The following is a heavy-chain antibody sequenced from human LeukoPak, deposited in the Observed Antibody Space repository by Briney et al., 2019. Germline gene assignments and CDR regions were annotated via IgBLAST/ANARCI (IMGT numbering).Heavy chain of an antibody. CDR1: GFTFSNYD. V-gene: IGHV3-30*01. Sequence: GRSLSISCGASGFTFSNYDMHWVRQDPAKGLEWVAVISFDGRDKYYADSVMSRFAISSDYSKNTLFLQVNSLRADDTAVYYCARSEYYYYQMDVWGKGTTVTVSS. CDR3: ARSEYYYYQMDV. J-gene: IGHJ6*03. CDR2: ISFDGRDK. D-gene: IGHD3-3*01.